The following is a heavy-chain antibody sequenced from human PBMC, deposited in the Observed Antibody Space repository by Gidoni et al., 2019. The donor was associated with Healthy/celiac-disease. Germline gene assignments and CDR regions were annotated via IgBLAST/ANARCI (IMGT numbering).Heavy chain of an antibody. CDR1: GYSFTSYW. J-gene: IGHJ3*02. CDR3: ARRKALGEVKGAFDI. V-gene: IGHV5-51*03. Sequence: EVQLVQSGAEVQKPGESLKISCKGSGYSFTSYWIGWVRQMPGKGLEWMGIIYPGDSDTRYSPSFEGQVTISADKSSSTAYLQWSSLKASDTAMDYCARRKALGEVKGAFDIWGQGTMVTVSS. D-gene: IGHD3-16*01. CDR2: IYPGDSDT.